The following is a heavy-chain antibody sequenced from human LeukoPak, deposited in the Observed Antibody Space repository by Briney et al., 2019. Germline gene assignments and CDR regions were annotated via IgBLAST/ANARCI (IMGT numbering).Heavy chain of an antibody. CDR1: GYTFTSYD. J-gene: IGHJ4*02. Sequence: PGASVKVSCKASGYTFTSYDINWVRQATGQGLEWMGWMNPNSGNTGYAQKFQGRVTMTRNTSISTAYMELSSLRSEDTAVYYCASSTAAPGITPGNFDYWGQGTLVTVSS. CDR3: ASSTAAPGITPGNFDY. D-gene: IGHD6-13*01. CDR2: MNPNSGNT. V-gene: IGHV1-8*01.